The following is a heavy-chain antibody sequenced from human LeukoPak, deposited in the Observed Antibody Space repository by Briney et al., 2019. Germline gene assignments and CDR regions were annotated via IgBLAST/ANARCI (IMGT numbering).Heavy chain of an antibody. CDR1: GGSISSYY. V-gene: IGHV4-59*08. D-gene: IGHD6-19*01. CDR2: IYYSGST. J-gene: IGHJ6*02. Sequence: PSETLSLTCTVSGGSISSYYWSWIRQPPGKGLEWIGYIYYSGSTNYNPSLKSRVTISVDTSKNQFSLKLSSVTAADTAVYYCARSLRLYSSGSRYYYYGMDVRGQGTTVTVSS. CDR3: ARSLRLYSSGSRYYYYGMDV.